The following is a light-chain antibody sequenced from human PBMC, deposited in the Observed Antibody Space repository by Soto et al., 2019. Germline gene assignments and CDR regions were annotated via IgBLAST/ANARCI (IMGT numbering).Light chain of an antibody. J-gene: IGLJ2*01. CDR1: SSNIGAGYD. CDR3: QSYDSSLSGVV. CDR2: GNS. Sequence: QSVLTQPTSVSGAPGQRVTISCTGSSSNIGAGYDVHWYQQLPGTAPKLHIYGNSNRPSGVPDRFSGSKSGTSASLAITGLQAEDEADYYCQSYDSSLSGVVFGGGTKLTVL. V-gene: IGLV1-40*01.